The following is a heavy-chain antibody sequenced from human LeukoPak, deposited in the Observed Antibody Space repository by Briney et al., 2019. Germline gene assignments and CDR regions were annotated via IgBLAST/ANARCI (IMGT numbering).Heavy chain of an antibody. CDR3: ASGASSGYYYTDDALDI. V-gene: IGHV4-59*01. Sequence: SETLSLTCTVSGGSISSYYWSWIRQPPGKGLEWIGYIYYSGSTNYNPSLKSRVTISVDTSKNQFSLKLSSVTAADTAVCYCASGASSGYYYTDDALDIWGQGTMVTVSS. D-gene: IGHD3-22*01. CDR2: IYYSGST. J-gene: IGHJ3*02. CDR1: GGSISSYY.